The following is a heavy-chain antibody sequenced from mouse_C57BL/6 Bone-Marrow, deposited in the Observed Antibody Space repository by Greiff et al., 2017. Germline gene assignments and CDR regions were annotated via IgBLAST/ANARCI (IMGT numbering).Heavy chain of an antibody. CDR2: IYPGSGST. V-gene: IGHV1-55*01. Sequence: VQLQQPGAELVKPGASVKMSCKASGYTFTSYWITWVKQRPGQGLEWIGDIYPGSGSTNYNEKFKSKATLTVDTSSSTAYMQLSSLTSEDSAVYYCARRGLGFPYYFDYWGQGTTRTVSS. CDR3: ARRGLGFPYYFDY. J-gene: IGHJ2*01. D-gene: IGHD4-1*01. CDR1: GYTFTSYW.